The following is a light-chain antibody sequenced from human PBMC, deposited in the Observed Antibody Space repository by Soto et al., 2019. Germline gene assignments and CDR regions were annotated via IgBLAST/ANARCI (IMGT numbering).Light chain of an antibody. Sequence: QSALTQPRSVSGSLGQTVTISCTGSSSDVGSSNYISWYRQHPGEAPKLVIYDVVQRPSGVPDRLSGSRSGKAASLTISGLQPDDEADYYCASWDDSLNGPVFGTGTKVTVL. J-gene: IGLJ1*01. CDR2: DVV. CDR3: ASWDDSLNGPV. CDR1: SSDVGSSNY. V-gene: IGLV2-11*01.